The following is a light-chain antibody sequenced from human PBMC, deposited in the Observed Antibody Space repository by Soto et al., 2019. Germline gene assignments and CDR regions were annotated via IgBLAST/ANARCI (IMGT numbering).Light chain of an antibody. CDR2: GAS. CDR1: QSVSSN. V-gene: IGKV3-15*01. J-gene: IGKJ1*01. CDR3: QHYNNWPRT. Sequence: EIVMTQSPATLSVSPGERATLSCRARQSVSSNLAWYQQKPGQAPRLLIYGASTRATGIPARLSGSGSGTEFTLTISSLQSEDFAVYYCQHYNNWPRTFGQGTKVEIK.